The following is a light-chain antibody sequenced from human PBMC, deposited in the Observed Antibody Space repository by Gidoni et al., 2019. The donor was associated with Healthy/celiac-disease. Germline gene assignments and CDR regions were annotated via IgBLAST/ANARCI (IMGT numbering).Light chain of an antibody. Sequence: QSALTQTASVAGSAGQPITIYCTGTSSDVGGYNHVSCYQQHPGNAPKLMIYEVSNRPSGVSKRFSGSKSGNTASLTISGLQAEDEADYYCSSYTSSSTYVVFGGGTKLTVL. V-gene: IGLV2-14*01. CDR3: SSYTSSSTYVV. J-gene: IGLJ2*01. CDR2: EVS. CDR1: SSDVGGYNH.